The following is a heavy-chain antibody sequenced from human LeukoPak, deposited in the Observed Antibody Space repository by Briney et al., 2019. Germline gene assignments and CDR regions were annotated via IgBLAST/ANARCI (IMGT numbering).Heavy chain of an antibody. CDR1: GGSISYYY. CDR2: IYYSGTT. CDR3: AREDPQTTVPEGMDV. D-gene: IGHD4-17*01. Sequence: SETLCLTCTVSGGSISYYYWSWIRQSPGKGLEWIGYIYYSGTTNYNPSLKSRVTISVDTSKNQFSLQLRSVTAADTAVYYCAREDPQTTVPEGMDVWGQGTTVTVSS. J-gene: IGHJ6*02. V-gene: IGHV4-59*01.